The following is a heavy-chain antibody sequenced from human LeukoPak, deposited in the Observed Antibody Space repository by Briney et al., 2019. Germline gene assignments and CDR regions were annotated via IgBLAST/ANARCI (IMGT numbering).Heavy chain of an antibody. CDR3: ARANDEGFDY. CDR2: ISSSGVYI. Sequence: PGGSLRLSCAASGFTFSDYRMNWVRRAPGKGLEWVSSISSSGVYIYYADSVKGRFTISRDNAKNSLYLQMNSLRAEDTAVYYCARANDEGFDYWGQGTLVTVSS. D-gene: IGHD1-1*01. J-gene: IGHJ4*02. V-gene: IGHV3-21*04. CDR1: GFTFSDYR.